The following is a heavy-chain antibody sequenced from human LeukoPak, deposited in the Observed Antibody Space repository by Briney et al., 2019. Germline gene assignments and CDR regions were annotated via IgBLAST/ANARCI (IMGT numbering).Heavy chain of an antibody. D-gene: IGHD1-26*01. V-gene: IGHV4-34*01. CDR2: INRSGST. Sequence: PSETLSLTCAVYGGSFSGYYWSWIRQPPGKGLQWIGEINRSGSTNYNPSLKSRVTISVDTSKNQFSLKLSSVTAADTAVYYCARARGSYRPYYYGMDVWGQGTTVTVSS. CDR3: ARARGSYRPYYYGMDV. J-gene: IGHJ6*02. CDR1: GGSFSGYY.